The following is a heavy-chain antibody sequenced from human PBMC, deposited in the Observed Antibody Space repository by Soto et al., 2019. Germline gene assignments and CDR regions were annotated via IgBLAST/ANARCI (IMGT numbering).Heavy chain of an antibody. CDR1: GFSLSTSGMC. CDR3: ARGSWSSGWLPSTFPIVSGPHYYYYGMDV. Sequence: SGPTLVNPTQTLTLTCTFSGFSLSTSGMCVSWIRQPPGKALEWLALIDWDDDKYYSTSLKTRLTISKDTSKNQVVLTMTNMDPVDTATYYCARGSWSSGWLPSTFPIVSGPHYYYYGMDVWGQGTTVTVS. D-gene: IGHD6-19*01. CDR2: IDWDDDK. V-gene: IGHV2-70*01. J-gene: IGHJ6*02.